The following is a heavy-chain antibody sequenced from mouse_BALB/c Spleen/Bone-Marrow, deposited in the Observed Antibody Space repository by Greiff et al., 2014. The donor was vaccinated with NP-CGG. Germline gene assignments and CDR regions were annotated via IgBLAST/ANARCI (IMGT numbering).Heavy chain of an antibody. Sequence: VQLQQSGPGLVAPSQSLSITCTVSGFSLASYGVHWVRQPPGKGLEWLGVIWAGGITNYNSALMSRLSISKDSSKSQVFLKMNSLQTDDTAMYYCARTLRLRDYFDYWGQGTTLTVSS. D-gene: IGHD1-2*01. V-gene: IGHV2-9*02. J-gene: IGHJ2*01. CDR1: GFSLASYG. CDR2: IWAGGIT. CDR3: ARTLRLRDYFDY.